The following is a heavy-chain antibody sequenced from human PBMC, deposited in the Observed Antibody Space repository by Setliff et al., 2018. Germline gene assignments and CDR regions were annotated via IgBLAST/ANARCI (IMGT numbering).Heavy chain of an antibody. CDR2: ISTDDGDT. V-gene: IGHV1-18*01. J-gene: IGHJ3*02. D-gene: IGHD6-19*01. CDR3: ARVYLAGSGWDKANALDI. CDR1: GYTFTTHG. Sequence: ASVKVSCKASGYTFTTHGISWVRQAPGQGLEWMGWISTDDGDTNFAQKFQGRVTLTTDTSTGTAYMELSGLRSEDTAVYYCARVYLAGSGWDKANALDIWGQGTMVTVSS.